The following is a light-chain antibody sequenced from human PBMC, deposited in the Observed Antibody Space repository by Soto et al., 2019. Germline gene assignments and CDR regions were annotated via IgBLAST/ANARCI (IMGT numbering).Light chain of an antibody. V-gene: IGLV2-23*02. J-gene: IGLJ2*01. CDR2: EVR. Sequence: QSALTQPASVSGSPGQSITISCTGTSCDVGSYDLVSWYQQHPGKAPKLMIYEVRKRPSGLSNRFSGSKSGNTASLTISGLQAEDEADYYCCSYAGTSTLVFGRGTKLTVL. CDR1: SCDVGSYDL. CDR3: CSYAGTSTLV.